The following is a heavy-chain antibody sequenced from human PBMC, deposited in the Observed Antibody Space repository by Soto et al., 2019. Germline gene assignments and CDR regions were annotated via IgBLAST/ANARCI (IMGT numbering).Heavy chain of an antibody. CDR2: ISAYNGNT. CDR1: GYTFTSYG. D-gene: IGHD3-10*01. CDR3: ARSGTHYGSGRGEWFDP. J-gene: IGHJ5*02. Sequence: ASVKVSCKASGYTFTSYGISWVRQAPGQGLEWMGWISAYNGNTNYAQKLQGRVTMTTDTSTSTAYMELRSLRSDDTAVYYCARSGTHYGSGRGEWFDPWGQGTLVTVSS. V-gene: IGHV1-18*01.